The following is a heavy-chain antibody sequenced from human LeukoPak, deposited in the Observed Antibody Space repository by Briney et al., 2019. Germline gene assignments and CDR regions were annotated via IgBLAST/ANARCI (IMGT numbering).Heavy chain of an antibody. D-gene: IGHD4-11*01. CDR1: GGSFSGYY. Sequence: NPSETLSLTCAVYGGSFSGYYWSWIRQPPGKGLEWIGEINHSGSRNYNPSLKSRVTISVDTSKNQFSLKLSSVTAADTAVYYCARYPLTTHYYMDVWGKGTTVTVSS. CDR2: INHSGSR. CDR3: ARYPLTTHYYMDV. J-gene: IGHJ6*03. V-gene: IGHV4-34*01.